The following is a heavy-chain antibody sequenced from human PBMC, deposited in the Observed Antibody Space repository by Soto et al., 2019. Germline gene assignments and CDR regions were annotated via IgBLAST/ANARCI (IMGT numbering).Heavy chain of an antibody. CDR1: GASLCDNY. CDR3: ARGSDEFDA. J-gene: IGHJ5*02. D-gene: IGHD2-21*01. Sequence: SETLSLTCAVYGASLCDNYCNWLLQPPGKGLEWIGEINHSGNTNYNPSLRSRVTISIDTSKNQLFLNLRSVSAADTAVYYCARGSDEFDASGQVTPVTVSS. V-gene: IGHV4-34*01. CDR2: INHSGNT.